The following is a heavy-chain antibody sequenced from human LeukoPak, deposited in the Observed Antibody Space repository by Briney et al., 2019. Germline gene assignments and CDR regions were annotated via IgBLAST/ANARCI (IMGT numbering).Heavy chain of an antibody. CDR3: ARTGGRYCSGGSCEGYFDY. Sequence: PSETLSLTCTVSGGSISSYYWSWIRQPAGKGLEWIGRIYTSGSTNYNPSLKSRVTMSVDTSKNQFSLKLSSVTAADTAVYYCARTGGRYCSGGSCEGYFDYWGQGTLVTVSS. CDR1: GGSISSYY. D-gene: IGHD2-15*01. CDR2: IYTSGST. V-gene: IGHV4-4*07. J-gene: IGHJ4*02.